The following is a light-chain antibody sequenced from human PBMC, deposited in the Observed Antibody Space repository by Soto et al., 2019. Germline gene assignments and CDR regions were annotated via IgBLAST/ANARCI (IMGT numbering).Light chain of an antibody. CDR2: AAS. CDR3: QQSYSTPLWT. Sequence: DIQMTQSPSFLSASVGDRVTITCRASQSISNYLNWYQQKPGKAPNLLIFAASSLQSGVPSRFSGSGSGTDFTLTIRSLQPEDFATYYCQQSYSTPLWTFGQGTKLEIK. J-gene: IGKJ2*01. V-gene: IGKV1-39*01. CDR1: QSISNY.